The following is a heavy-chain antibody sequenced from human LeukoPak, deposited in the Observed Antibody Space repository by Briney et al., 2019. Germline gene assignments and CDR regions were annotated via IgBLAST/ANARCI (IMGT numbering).Heavy chain of an antibody. V-gene: IGHV3-66*01. CDR2: IYGGGST. CDR3: ARDHNSDYIIDE. CDR1: GFTVSDNY. Sequence: GGSLRLSCAASGFTVSDNYMSWVRQAPGKGLEWVSLIYGGGSTYYADSVKGRFTISRDNSKNTLYLQMTSLRVEDTAVFYCARDHNSDYIIDEWGQGTLVTVSS. D-gene: IGHD4-11*01. J-gene: IGHJ4*02.